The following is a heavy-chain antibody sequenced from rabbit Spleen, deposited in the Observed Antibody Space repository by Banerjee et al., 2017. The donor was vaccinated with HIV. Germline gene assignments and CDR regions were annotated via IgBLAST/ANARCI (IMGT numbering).Heavy chain of an antibody. CDR1: GFSFSSSYW. J-gene: IGHJ4*01. CDR3: ARDGVSYSYDYSGDGYPRGLTL. V-gene: IGHV1S40*01. D-gene: IGHD6-1*01. CDR2: IYAGSSGST. Sequence: QSLEESGGDLVKPGASLTLTCTASGFSFSSSYWICWVRQAPGKGLEWIACIYAGSSGSTYYASWAKGRFTISKTSSTTVTLQMTGLTAADTATYFCARDGVSYSYDYSGDGYPRGLTLWGQGTLVTVS.